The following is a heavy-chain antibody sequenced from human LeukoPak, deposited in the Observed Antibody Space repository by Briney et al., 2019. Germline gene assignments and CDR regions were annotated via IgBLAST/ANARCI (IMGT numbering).Heavy chain of an antibody. CDR1: RYTFTSYY. V-gene: IGHV1-46*01. CDR3: ARGTHYGDYVGY. J-gene: IGHJ4*02. CDR2: INPSGGST. Sequence: EASVKVSRKASRYTFTSYYMHWVRQAPGQGLEWMGIINPSGGSTSYAQKLQGRVTRNRDTSTSTVYMELSSLRSEDTAVYYCARGTHYGDYVGYGGEKPLVSVSS. D-gene: IGHD4-17*01.